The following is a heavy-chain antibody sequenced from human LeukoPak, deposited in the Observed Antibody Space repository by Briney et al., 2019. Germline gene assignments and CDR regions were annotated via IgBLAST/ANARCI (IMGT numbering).Heavy chain of an antibody. D-gene: IGHD1-7*01. Sequence: SETLSLTCTVSGGSISSSYWSWIRQPAGKGLEWIGRIYTSGRTNNNPSLKSRVTMSVDTSKNQLSLKLSSVTAADTAVYYCARDLAPQTTSYYYYYMDVWGKGTTVTVSS. J-gene: IGHJ6*03. CDR1: GGSISSSY. V-gene: IGHV4-4*07. CDR2: IYTSGRT. CDR3: ARDLAPQTTSYYYYYMDV.